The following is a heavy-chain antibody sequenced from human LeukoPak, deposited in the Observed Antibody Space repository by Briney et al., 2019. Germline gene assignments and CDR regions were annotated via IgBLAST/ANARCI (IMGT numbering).Heavy chain of an antibody. Sequence: PSETLSLTCIVSGGXISSSSYYWGWIRQPPGKGLQWIGNIHYSGSTIYNPSLKSRVTISVDTSKNQFSLKLNSVTAADTAVYYWAITWFGGQGGNYWGQGTLVTVSS. J-gene: IGHJ4*02. CDR1: GGXISSSSYY. D-gene: IGHD3-10*01. CDR2: IHYSGST. CDR3: AITWFGGQGGNY. V-gene: IGHV4-39*01.